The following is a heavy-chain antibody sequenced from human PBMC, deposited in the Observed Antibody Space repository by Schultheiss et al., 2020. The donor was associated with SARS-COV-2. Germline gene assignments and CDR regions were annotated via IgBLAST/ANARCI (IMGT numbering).Heavy chain of an antibody. D-gene: IGHD3-3*01. Sequence: SETLSLTCTVSGGSVSSGSYYWSWIRQPPGKGLEWIGYIYYSGSTNYNPSLKSRVTISTDTSENHFSLRLSSVTAADTAVYYCARGLPYDYWSGPYLDYWGQGTLVTVSS. V-gene: IGHV4-61*03. CDR2: IYYSGST. CDR1: GGSVSSGSYY. J-gene: IGHJ4*02. CDR3: ARGLPYDYWSGPYLDY.